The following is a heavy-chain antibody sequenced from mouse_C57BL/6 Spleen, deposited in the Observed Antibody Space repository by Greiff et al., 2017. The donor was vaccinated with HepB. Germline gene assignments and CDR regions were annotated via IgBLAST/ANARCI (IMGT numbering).Heavy chain of an antibody. CDR2: INPSSGYT. Sequence: QVQLKQSGAELARPGASVKMSCKASGYTFTSYTMHWVKQRPGQGLEWIGYINPSSGYTKYNQKFKDKATLTANKSSSTADMQLSSLTSEDSAVYYWARSGPLLRSHYFDYWGQGTTLTVAS. D-gene: IGHD1-1*01. J-gene: IGHJ2*01. V-gene: IGHV1-4*01. CDR3: ARSGPLLRSHYFDY. CDR1: GYTFTSYT.